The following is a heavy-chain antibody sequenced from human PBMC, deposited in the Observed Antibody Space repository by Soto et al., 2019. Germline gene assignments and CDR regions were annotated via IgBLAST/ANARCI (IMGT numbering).Heavy chain of an antibody. J-gene: IGHJ4*02. CDR3: TMISSSFPQ. CDR1: GFTFSGSA. Sequence: GSLRLSCAASGFTFSGSAMHWVRQASGKGLEWVGRIRSKANSYATAYAASVKGRFTISRDDSKNTAYLQMNSLKTEDTAVYYCTMISSSFPQWGQGTLVTVSS. V-gene: IGHV3-73*01. CDR2: IRSKANSYAT. D-gene: IGHD6-13*01.